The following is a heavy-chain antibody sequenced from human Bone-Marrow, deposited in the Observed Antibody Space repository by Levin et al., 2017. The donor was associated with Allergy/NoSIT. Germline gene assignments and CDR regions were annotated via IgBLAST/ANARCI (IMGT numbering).Heavy chain of an antibody. CDR3: ARDRGRTGSSSWQHFQH. Sequence: QPGGSLRLSCAASGFTFSGYAMHWVRQAPGKGLEWVAVISNDETKIYYEDSVKGRFTISRDNSKNTLYLQMHSLRTEDTAVYFCARDRGRTGSSSWQHFQHWGQGTLVTVSS. CDR2: ISNDETKI. V-gene: IGHV3-30*04. D-gene: IGHD1-26*01. J-gene: IGHJ1*01. CDR1: GFTFSGYA.